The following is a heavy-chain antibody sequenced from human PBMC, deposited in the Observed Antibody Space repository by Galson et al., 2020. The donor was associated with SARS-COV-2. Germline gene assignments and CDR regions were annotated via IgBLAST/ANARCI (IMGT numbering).Heavy chain of an antibody. CDR2: INHSGST. V-gene: IGHV4-34*01. CDR3: ARGLPYSTFYYYYGMDV. J-gene: IGHJ6*02. CDR1: GGSFSDYY. D-gene: IGHD6-13*01. Sequence: SDPLSLTCAVYGGSFSDYYWSWIRQPPGKGLEWIGEINHSGSTNYNPSLKSRVTISVDTSKNQFSLKLSSVTAADTAVYYCARGLPYSTFYYYYGMDVWGQGTTVTVS.